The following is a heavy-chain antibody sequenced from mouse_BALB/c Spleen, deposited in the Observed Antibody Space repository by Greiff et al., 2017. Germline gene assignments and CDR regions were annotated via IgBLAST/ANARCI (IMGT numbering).Heavy chain of an antibody. CDR3: ARRDAPRAGWFAY. V-gene: IGHV2-2*02. CDR2: IWSGGST. J-gene: IGHJ3*01. CDR1: GFSLTSYG. D-gene: IGHD6-5*01. Sequence: QGQLQQSGPGLVQPSQSLSITCTVSGFSLTSYGVHWVRQSPGKGLEWLGVIWSGGSTDYNAAFISRLSISKDNSKSQVFFKMNSLQANDTAIYYCARRDAPRAGWFAYWGQGTLVTVSA.